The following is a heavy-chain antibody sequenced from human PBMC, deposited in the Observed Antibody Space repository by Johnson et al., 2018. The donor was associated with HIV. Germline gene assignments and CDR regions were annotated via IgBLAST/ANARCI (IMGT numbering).Heavy chain of an antibody. CDR3: ASPRGCYYFDAFDI. J-gene: IGHJ3*02. Sequence: VQLVESGGGLVQPGGSLRFSCAASGFTFSRYWMSWVRQAPGKGLEGEANIKQDGSEKYYVDSVKGRFTISRDNAKNSLYLQMNSLRAEDTAVYYWASPRGCYYFDAFDIWGQGTMVTVSS. CDR1: GFTFSRYW. CDR2: IKQDGSEK. V-gene: IGHV3-7*05. D-gene: IGHD3-22*01.